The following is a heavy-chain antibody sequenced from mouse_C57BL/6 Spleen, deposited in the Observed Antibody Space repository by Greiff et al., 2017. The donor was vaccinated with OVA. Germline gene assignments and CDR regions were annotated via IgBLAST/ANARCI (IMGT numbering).Heavy chain of an antibody. CDR1: GYSITSGYY. CDR3: ADNYYFDY. J-gene: IGHJ2*01. V-gene: IGHV3-6*01. CDR2: ISYDGSN. D-gene: IGHD1-3*01. Sequence: EVQVVESGPGLVKPSQSLSLTCSVTGYSITSGYYWNWIRQFPGNKLEWMGYISYDGSNNYNPSLKNRISITRDTSKNQFFLKLNSVTTEDTATYYCADNYYFDYWGQGTTLTVSS.